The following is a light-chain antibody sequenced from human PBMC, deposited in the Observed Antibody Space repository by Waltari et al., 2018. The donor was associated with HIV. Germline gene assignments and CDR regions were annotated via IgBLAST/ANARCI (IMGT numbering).Light chain of an antibody. CDR2: STG. CDR1: SGSVPPYSF. V-gene: IGLV8-61*01. J-gene: IGLJ3*02. CDR3: LLHMGGGAWV. Sequence: QTVVTQEPSLSVSPGGTVTLTCGLNSGSVPPYSFPTWYQQTPGQAPRTLLYSTGCRSFGGPARAARCILGNKAARPSAGAEEDDESDYYCLLHMGGGAWVIGGGTKLTVL.